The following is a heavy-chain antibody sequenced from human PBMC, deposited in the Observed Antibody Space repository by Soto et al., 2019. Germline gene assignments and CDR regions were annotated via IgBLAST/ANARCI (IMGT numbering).Heavy chain of an antibody. Sequence: SEALSLTCTVSGGSISSYYWSWIRQPPGKGLEWIGYIYYSGSTNYNPSLKSRVTISVDTSKNQFSLKLSSVTAADTAVYYCAGTTSHQWYYMDVWGKGTTVTV. CDR3: AGTTSHQWYYMDV. CDR2: IYYSGST. J-gene: IGHJ6*03. V-gene: IGHV4-59*12. D-gene: IGHD1-7*01. CDR1: GGSISSYY.